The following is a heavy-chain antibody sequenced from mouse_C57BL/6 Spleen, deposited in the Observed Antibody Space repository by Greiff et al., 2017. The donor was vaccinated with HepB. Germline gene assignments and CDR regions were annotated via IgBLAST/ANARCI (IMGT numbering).Heavy chain of an antibody. V-gene: IGHV1-52*01. D-gene: IGHD2-4*01. J-gene: IGHJ3*01. CDR2: IDPSDSET. Sequence: QVQLKQPGAELVRPGSSVKLSCKASGYTFTSYWMHWVKQRPIQGLEWIGNIDPSDSETHYNQKFKDKATLTVDKSSSTAYMQLSSLTSEDSAVYYCARGFDYDSAWFAYWGQGTLVTVSA. CDR1: GYTFTSYW. CDR3: ARGFDYDSAWFAY.